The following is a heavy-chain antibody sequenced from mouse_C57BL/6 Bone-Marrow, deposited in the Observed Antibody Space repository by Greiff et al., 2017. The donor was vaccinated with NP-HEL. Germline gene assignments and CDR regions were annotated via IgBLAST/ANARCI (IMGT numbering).Heavy chain of an antibody. V-gene: IGHV1-66*01. Sequence: QVQLQQSGPELVKPGASVKISCKASGYSFTSYYIHWVKQRPGQGLEWIGWIYPGSGDTKYNEKFKGKATLTADTSSSTASMQLSSLPCEDSAVYYCARGGWLPPYYYAMDYWGQGTSVTVSS. CDR1: GYSFTSYY. J-gene: IGHJ4*01. CDR2: IYPGSGDT. CDR3: ARGGWLPPYYYAMDY. D-gene: IGHD2-2*01.